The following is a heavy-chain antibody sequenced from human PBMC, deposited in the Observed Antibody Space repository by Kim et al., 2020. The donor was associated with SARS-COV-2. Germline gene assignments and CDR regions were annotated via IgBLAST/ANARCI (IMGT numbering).Heavy chain of an antibody. D-gene: IGHD2-2*02. V-gene: IGHV3-9*01. J-gene: IGHJ4*02. CDR2: ISWNSGSI. CDR3: AKAIPGYCSSTSCYTSLFDY. CDR1: GFTFGDYA. Sequence: GGSLRLSCAASGFTFGDYAMHWVRQAPGKGLEWVSGISWNSGSIGYADSVKGRFTISRDNAKNSLYLQMNSLRAEDTALYYCAKAIPGYCSSTSCYTSLFDYWGQGTLVTVSS.